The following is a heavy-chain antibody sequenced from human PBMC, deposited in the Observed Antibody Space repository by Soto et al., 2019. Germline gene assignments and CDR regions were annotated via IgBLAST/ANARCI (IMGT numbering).Heavy chain of an antibody. Sequence: GASVKVSCKASGYTFTSYAMHWVRQAPGKGLEWASSITGSGDYTYYADSVKGRFTISRDNSKNTLYLQMNSLRAEDTAVYYCAKARYYDSTGYLYYFDYWGQGTLVTVSS. D-gene: IGHD3-22*01. J-gene: IGHJ4*02. CDR1: GYTFTSYA. V-gene: IGHV3-23*01. CDR3: AKARYYDSTGYLYYFDY. CDR2: ITGSGDYT.